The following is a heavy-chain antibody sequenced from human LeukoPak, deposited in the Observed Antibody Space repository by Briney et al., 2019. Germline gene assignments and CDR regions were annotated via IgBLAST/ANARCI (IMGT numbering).Heavy chain of an antibody. V-gene: IGHV4-34*01. Sequence: SETESLICALYGGSFGGYYWSWIKQPPGRGLEWIGEINHRGSTNYNPSLKSRVTISVDTSKNQFSLKLSSVTAADTAAYSCARHGRGIVVVSSCSRWFDPWGQGTLVTVSS. CDR1: GGSFGGYY. J-gene: IGHJ5*02. CDR2: INHRGST. D-gene: IGHD2-21*01. CDR3: ARHGRGIVVVSSCSRWFDP.